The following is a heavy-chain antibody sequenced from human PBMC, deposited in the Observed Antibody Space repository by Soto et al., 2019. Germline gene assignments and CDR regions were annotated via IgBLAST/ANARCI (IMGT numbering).Heavy chain of an antibody. V-gene: IGHV2-5*02. CDR1: GFSLTTKGVG. CDR2: IYWDNDR. J-gene: IGHJ3*01. CDR3: AQVTSTFGGVIGLDAFDV. D-gene: IGHD3-16*02. Sequence: QITLKESGRTLVEPTQTLMLTCTFSGFSLTTKGVGVGWIRQPPGQALEWLAVIYWDNDRRYSPSLSSRLDITKDIYNKRVFLTMTTLDPLDTGTYYFAQVTSTFGGVIGLDAFDVWCQGAVVTVSS.